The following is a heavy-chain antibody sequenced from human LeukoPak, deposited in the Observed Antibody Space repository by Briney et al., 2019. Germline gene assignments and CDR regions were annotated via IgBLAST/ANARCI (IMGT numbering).Heavy chain of an antibody. J-gene: IGHJ4*02. CDR3: TRGEMLYGTFDY. Sequence: SETLSLTCTVSGGSISSYYWSWIRQPAGKGLEWIGRIYTSGSTNYNPSLKSRVTMSVDTSKNQFSLKLSSVTAADTAVYYCTRGEMLYGTFDYWGQGALVTVSS. D-gene: IGHD2-8*01. CDR2: IYTSGST. CDR1: GGSISSYY. V-gene: IGHV4-4*07.